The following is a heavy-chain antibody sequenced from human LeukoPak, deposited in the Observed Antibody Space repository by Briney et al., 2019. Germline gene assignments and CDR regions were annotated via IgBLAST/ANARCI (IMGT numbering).Heavy chain of an antibody. V-gene: IGHV3-23*01. Sequence: AGGSLRLSCGASGLSFSNYAMSWVRQAPGKGLEWISGITSGFTTYYADSVKGRFTISRDNAKNTLYLQMNSLRAEDTAVYYCAKGSREWEVLDAFDIWGQGTMVTVSS. CDR3: AKGSREWEVLDAFDI. CDR2: ITSGFTT. CDR1: GLSFSNYA. D-gene: IGHD1-26*01. J-gene: IGHJ3*02.